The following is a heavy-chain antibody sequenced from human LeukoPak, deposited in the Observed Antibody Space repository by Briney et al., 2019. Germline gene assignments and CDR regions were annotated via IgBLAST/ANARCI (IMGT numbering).Heavy chain of an antibody. Sequence: GGSLRLSCAASGFTFSSYAMSWVRQAPGKGLDWVSAISGSGGSTYYADSVKGRFTISRDNSKNTLYLQMNSLRAEDTAVYYCAKDQSGRYFDWLFPRYYFDYWGQGTLVTVSS. CDR2: ISGSGGST. D-gene: IGHD3-9*01. J-gene: IGHJ4*02. V-gene: IGHV3-23*01. CDR3: AKDQSGRYFDWLFPRYYFDY. CDR1: GFTFSSYA.